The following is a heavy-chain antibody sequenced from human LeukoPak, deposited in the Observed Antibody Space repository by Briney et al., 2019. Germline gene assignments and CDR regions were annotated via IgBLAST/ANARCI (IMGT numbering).Heavy chain of an antibody. CDR1: GFTFSSYS. V-gene: IGHV3-21*01. Sequence: GGSLRLSCAASGFTFSSYSMNWVRQAPGKGLEWVSSISSSSSYIYYADSVKGRFTISRDNAKNSLYLQMNSLRAEDTAVYYCAARGWGCYYLNDYWGQGTLVTVSS. CDR3: AARGWGCYYLNDY. J-gene: IGHJ4*02. D-gene: IGHD3-10*01. CDR2: ISSSSSYI.